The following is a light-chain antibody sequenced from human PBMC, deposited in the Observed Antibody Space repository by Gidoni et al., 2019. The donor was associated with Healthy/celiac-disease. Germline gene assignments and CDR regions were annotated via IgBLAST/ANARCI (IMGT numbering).Light chain of an antibody. CDR1: QSVSSY. CDR3: QQRSNWPGIT. CDR2: DAS. J-gene: IGKJ5*01. V-gene: IGKV3-11*01. Sequence: EIVLTQSPATLSLSPGERATLSCRASQSVSSYLAWYQQKPGQAPRLLIYDASNRATGIPARFSGSVSGTDFTLTISSLEPEDFAVYYCQQRSNWPGITFGQXTRLEIK.